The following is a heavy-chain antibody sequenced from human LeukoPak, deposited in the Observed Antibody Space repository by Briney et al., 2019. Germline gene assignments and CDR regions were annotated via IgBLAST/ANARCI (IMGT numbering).Heavy chain of an antibody. J-gene: IGHJ4*02. CDR1: GFTFNNYA. CDR2: ISDDGRT. CDR3: AKDWGQRGVGATPDN. D-gene: IGHD1-26*01. Sequence: PGGSLRLSCSASGFTFNNYAMTWVRQAPGKGLEWVSSISDDGRTFYADSVKGRFTISRDNSMNTLYLQMNSPRVEDTAVYYCAKDWGQRGVGATPDNWGQGTLVTVSS. V-gene: IGHV3-23*01.